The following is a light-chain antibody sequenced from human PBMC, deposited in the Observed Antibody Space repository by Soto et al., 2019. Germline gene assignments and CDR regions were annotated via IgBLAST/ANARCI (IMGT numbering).Light chain of an antibody. V-gene: IGKV3-15*01. CDR1: QSVSSK. CDR3: QQSYSTPYT. J-gene: IGKJ2*01. CDR2: GAS. Sequence: EIVMTQSPATLSVSPGEGATLSCRASQSVSSKLAWYQQKPGQAPRLLIYGASTRATGIPARFSGSGSGTEFTLIISSLQSEDSATYYCQQSYSTPYTFGQGTKLEIK.